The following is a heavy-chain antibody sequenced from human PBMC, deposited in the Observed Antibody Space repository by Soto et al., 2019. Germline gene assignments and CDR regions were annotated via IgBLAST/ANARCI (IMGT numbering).Heavy chain of an antibody. CDR3: AKTMYCSSTSCYFGYYYYGMDV. D-gene: IGHD2-2*01. Sequence: GGSLRLSCAASGFTFSSYGMHWVRQAPGKGLEWVAVISYDGSNKYYADSVKGRFTISRDNSKNTLYLQMNSLRAEDTAVYYCAKTMYCSSTSCYFGYYYYGMDVWGQGTTVTVSS. J-gene: IGHJ6*02. V-gene: IGHV3-30*18. CDR1: GFTFSSYG. CDR2: ISYDGSNK.